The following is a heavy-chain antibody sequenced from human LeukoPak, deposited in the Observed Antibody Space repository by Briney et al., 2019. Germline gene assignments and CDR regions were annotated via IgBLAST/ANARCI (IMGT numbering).Heavy chain of an antibody. Sequence: GGSLRLSCAASGFTFSSYWMSRVRKAPGKGLEWVANIKQDGSEKYYVDSVKGRFTISRDNANNSLYLQMNSLRAEDTAVYYCAREVSIIGVAPHPYYYGIDVWGQGTTVTGSS. V-gene: IGHV3-7*01. CDR2: IKQDGSEK. CDR3: AREVSIIGVAPHPYYYGIDV. D-gene: IGHD3-10*01. CDR1: GFTFSSYW. J-gene: IGHJ6*02.